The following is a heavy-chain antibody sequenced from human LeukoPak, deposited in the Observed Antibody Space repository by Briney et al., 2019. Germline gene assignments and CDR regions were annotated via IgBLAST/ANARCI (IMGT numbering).Heavy chain of an antibody. CDR3: ARQELYYYYMDV. CDR1: GGSISSYS. J-gene: IGHJ6*03. V-gene: IGHV4-4*07. D-gene: IGHD1-7*01. CDR2: ISPSGST. Sequence: PSETLSLTCTVSGGSISSYSWSWIRQPAGKGLECIGHISPSGSTNYNPSLKSRVTMSVDTSKNRFSLKLGSVTAADTAVYYCARQELYYYYMDVWGKGTTVTVSS.